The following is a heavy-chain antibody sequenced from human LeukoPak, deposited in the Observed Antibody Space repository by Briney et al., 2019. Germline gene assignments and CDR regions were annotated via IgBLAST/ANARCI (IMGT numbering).Heavy chain of an antibody. Sequence: GGSLRLSCAASGFTFSSYEMNWVRQAPGKGLEWVSYISSSGSTIYYADSVKGRFTISRDNAKNSLYLQMNSLRAEDTAVYYCARDIYDYGGNGIDYWGQGTLVTVSS. V-gene: IGHV3-48*03. CDR1: GFTFSSYE. J-gene: IGHJ4*02. CDR2: ISSSGSTI. CDR3: ARDIYDYGGNGIDY. D-gene: IGHD4-23*01.